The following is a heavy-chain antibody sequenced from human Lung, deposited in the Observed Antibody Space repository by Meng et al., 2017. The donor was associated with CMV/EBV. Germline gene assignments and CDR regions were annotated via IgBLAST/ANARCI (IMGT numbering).Heavy chain of an antibody. V-gene: IGHV1-2*02. D-gene: IGHD6-19*01. CDR1: GYTFTGYY. J-gene: IGHJ4*02. Sequence: ASVKVSXKASGYTFTGYYMHWVRQAPGQGLEWMGRINPSSGSTNYAQKFQGRVIMTWDTSISSAYMELSRLTSNDTAVFYCARGGFSRAMAEAGSSSSIDNWGQGXLVTVSS. CDR2: INPSSGST. CDR3: ARGGFSRAMAEAGSSSSIDN.